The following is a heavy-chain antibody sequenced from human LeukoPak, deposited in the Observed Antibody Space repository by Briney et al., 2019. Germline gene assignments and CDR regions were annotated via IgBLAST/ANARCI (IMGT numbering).Heavy chain of an antibody. V-gene: IGHV5-51*01. J-gene: IGHJ6*02. D-gene: IGHD1/OR15-1a*01. CDR1: GYSFTSYW. CDR3: ARQRPLRDGTYTYYYYDLDV. CDR2: IYPDDSDT. Sequence: GKSLRISCKGSGYSFTSYWIGWVRQMPGKGLEWMGIIYPDDSDTRYSPSFQGQVTISADNSISTAYLQWSSLKASDTAMYYCARQRPLRDGTYTYYYYDLDVWGQGTTVTVSS.